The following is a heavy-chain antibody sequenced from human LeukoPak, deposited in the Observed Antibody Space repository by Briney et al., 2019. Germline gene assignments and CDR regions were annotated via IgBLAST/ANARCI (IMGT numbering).Heavy chain of an antibody. CDR3: ARLGYSSSSNWFDP. Sequence: PGGSLRLSCAASKFIFSDYYMSWIRQAPGKGLEWISYISIGGNAIYYADSVKGRFTISRDNAKNSLYLQMDSLRAEDTAVYHCARLGYSSSSNWFDPWGQGTLVTVSS. D-gene: IGHD2-15*01. J-gene: IGHJ5*02. CDR2: ISIGGNAI. V-gene: IGHV3-11*01. CDR1: KFIFSDYY.